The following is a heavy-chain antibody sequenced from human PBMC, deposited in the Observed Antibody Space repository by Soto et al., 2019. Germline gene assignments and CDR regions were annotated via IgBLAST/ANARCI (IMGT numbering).Heavy chain of an antibody. CDR2: IYWNDAK. Sequence: GPTLVNPTQTLTLTCSFSGFSLSTRAEGVGWIRQPPGKALEWLALIYWNDAKRYSPSVKSRLTVTKDTSKNQVVLIMTNMDPVDTATYYCAYRRRYSFDYWGQGALVTVS. J-gene: IGHJ4*02. CDR3: AYRRRYSFDY. V-gene: IGHV2-5*01. CDR1: GFSLSTRAEG.